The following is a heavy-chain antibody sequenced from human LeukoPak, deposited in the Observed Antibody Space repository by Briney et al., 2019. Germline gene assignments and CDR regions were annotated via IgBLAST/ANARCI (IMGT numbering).Heavy chain of an antibody. V-gene: IGHV5-51*01. CDR2: IYPGDSDT. D-gene: IGHD2-2*01. CDR1: GYSFTSYW. CDR3: ARGGGDCSSTSCYSRSVGYYYYYYMDV. Sequence: GESLKISCKGSGYSFTSYWIGWVRQMPGKGLEWMGIIYPGDSDTRYSPSFQGQVTISADKSISTAYLQWSSLKASDTAMYYCARGGGDCSSTSCYSRSVGYYYYYYMDVWGKGTTVTVSS. J-gene: IGHJ6*03.